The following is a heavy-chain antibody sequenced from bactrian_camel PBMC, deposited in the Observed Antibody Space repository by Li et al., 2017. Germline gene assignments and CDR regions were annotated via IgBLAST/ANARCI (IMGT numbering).Heavy chain of an antibody. D-gene: IGHD1*01. CDR1: GYIFSGCG. V-gene: IGHV3S44*01. J-gene: IGHJ4*01. CDR2: IDAGVGGDGTT. Sequence: VQLVESVGGSVQAGGSLKLSCAASGYIFSGCGMGWYRQAPGKEREGVAAIDAGVGGDGTTSYADAVKGRFTISQDAAKDTVYLEMNSLKPEDSGMYYCAADLRLSCSTRAGEYTFWGQGTQVTVS. CDR3: AADLRLSCSTRAGEYTF.